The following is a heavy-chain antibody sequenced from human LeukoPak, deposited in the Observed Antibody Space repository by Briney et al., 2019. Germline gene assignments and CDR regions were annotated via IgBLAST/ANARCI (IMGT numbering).Heavy chain of an antibody. CDR3: ARVVSYYGSAYRLLDL. J-gene: IGHJ2*01. CDR2: IWFDGSNK. V-gene: IGHV3-33*01. Sequence: PGRSLRLSCEASGFNFSTNGMHWVRQAPGKGLEWLALIWFDGSNKHYADSVKGRFTVSRDNSKNTMYLQMNSLRAEDTAVYYCARVVSYYGSAYRLLDLWGRGTLVTGSS. CDR1: GFNFSTNG. D-gene: IGHD3-10*01.